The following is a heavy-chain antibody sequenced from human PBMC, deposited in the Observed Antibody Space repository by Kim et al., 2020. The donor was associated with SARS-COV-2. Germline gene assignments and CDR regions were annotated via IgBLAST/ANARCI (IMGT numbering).Heavy chain of an antibody. J-gene: IGHJ5*02. V-gene: IGHV4-39*01. Sequence: LKSRVTISVDTSKNQFSLKLSSVTAADTAVYYCARRADGSGSYYHNWFDPWGQGTLVTVSS. D-gene: IGHD3-10*01. CDR3: ARRADGSGSYYHNWFDP.